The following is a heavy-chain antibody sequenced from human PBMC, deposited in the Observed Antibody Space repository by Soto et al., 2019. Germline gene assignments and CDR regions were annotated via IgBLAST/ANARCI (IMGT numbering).Heavy chain of an antibody. CDR3: AREHRSGWSPSHDAFDI. V-gene: IGHV3-66*01. CDR2: IYSGGST. J-gene: IGHJ3*02. CDR1: GFTVSSNY. D-gene: IGHD6-19*01. Sequence: GGSLRLSCAASGFTVSSNYMSWVRQAPGKGLEWVSVIYSGGSTYYADSVKGRFTISRDNSKNTLYLQMNSLRAEDTAVYSCAREHRSGWSPSHDAFDIWGQGTMVTVSS.